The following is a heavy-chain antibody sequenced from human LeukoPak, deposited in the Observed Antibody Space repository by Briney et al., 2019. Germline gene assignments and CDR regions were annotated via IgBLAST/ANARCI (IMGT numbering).Heavy chain of an antibody. CDR1: GFTFSSYT. CDR3: AKGPGIAAAGRRNWFDP. D-gene: IGHD6-13*01. CDR2: ISGSGGST. J-gene: IGHJ5*02. Sequence: GGSLRLSCAASGFTFSSYTMNWVRQAPGKGLEWVSAISGSGGSTYYADSVKGRFTISRDNSKNTLYLQMNSLRAEDTAVYYCAKGPGIAAAGRRNWFDPWGQGTLVTVSS. V-gene: IGHV3-23*01.